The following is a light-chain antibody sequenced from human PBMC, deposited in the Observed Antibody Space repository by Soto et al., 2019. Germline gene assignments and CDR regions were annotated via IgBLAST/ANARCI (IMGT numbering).Light chain of an antibody. J-gene: IGLJ1*01. CDR3: CSYAGSGKYV. CDR2: EGT. V-gene: IGLV2-23*01. CDR1: SSGVGNYNP. Sequence: QSALTQPASVSGSPGQSITISCTGTSSGVGNYNPVSWYQQHPGKAPILIIYEGTKRPSGVSNRFSGSKSGNTASLTISGLQAEDEGDYYCCSYAGSGKYVFGTGTKVTVL.